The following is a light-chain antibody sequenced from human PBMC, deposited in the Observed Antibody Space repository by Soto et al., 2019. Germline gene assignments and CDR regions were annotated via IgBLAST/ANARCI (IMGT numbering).Light chain of an antibody. Sequence: QSVLTQPASVSGSPGQSITISCTGTSRDVGGYNYVSWYQQHPGKAPKLMIFDVSDRPSGVSNRFSGSKSGNTASLTISGLQADDEADYYCSSHTTSSTRVFGTGTKVTVL. J-gene: IGLJ1*01. V-gene: IGLV2-14*01. CDR2: DVS. CDR1: SRDVGGYNY. CDR3: SSHTTSSTRV.